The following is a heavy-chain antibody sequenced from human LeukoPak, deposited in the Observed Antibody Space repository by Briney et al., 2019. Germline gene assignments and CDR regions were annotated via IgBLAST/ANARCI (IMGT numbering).Heavy chain of an antibody. J-gene: IGHJ4*02. Sequence: GGSLRLSCAASGFTFDDYAMHWVRHAPGKGLEGVSGISWNSGSIGYAGSVKGRFTISRDNAKNSLYLQMNSLRAEDTAVYYCAREYYDFWSGYHFAVGRYFDYWGQGTLVTVSS. D-gene: IGHD3-3*01. CDR1: GFTFDDYA. CDR3: AREYYDFWSGYHFAVGRYFDY. V-gene: IGHV3-9*01. CDR2: ISWNSGSI.